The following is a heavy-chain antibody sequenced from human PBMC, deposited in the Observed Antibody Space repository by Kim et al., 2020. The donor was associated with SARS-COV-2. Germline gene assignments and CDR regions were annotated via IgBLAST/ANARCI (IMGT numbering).Heavy chain of an antibody. V-gene: IGHV5-51*07. D-gene: IGHD6-13*01. J-gene: IGHJ3*02. Sequence: GESLKISCKGSGYSFTSYWIGWVHQMPGKGLEWMGIIYPGDSDTRYSPSFQGQVTISADKSISTAYLQWSSLKASDTAMYYCARLGLAAAGKGAFDIWGQGTMVTVSS. CDR1: GYSFTSYW. CDR3: ARLGLAAAGKGAFDI. CDR2: IYPGDSDT.